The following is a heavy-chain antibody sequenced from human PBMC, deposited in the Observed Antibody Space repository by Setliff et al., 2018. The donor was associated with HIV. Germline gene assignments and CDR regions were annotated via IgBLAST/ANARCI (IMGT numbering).Heavy chain of an antibody. D-gene: IGHD3-22*01. Sequence: PSETLSLTCAVSGYSISSGYSWGWIRQPPGKGLEWIGSTYHSGSTYYNPSLKSRVTISVDTSKNQFSLKLSSVTAADTAMYYCAREDYYDSSGYAFEIWGQGTMVTVSS. V-gene: IGHV4-38-2*02. CDR1: GYSISSGYS. CDR3: AREDYYDSSGYAFEI. CDR2: TYHSGST. J-gene: IGHJ3*02.